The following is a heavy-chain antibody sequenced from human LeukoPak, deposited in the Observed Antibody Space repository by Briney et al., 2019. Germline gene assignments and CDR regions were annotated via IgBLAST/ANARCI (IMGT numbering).Heavy chain of an antibody. D-gene: IGHD3-22*01. CDR3: ARDPHGYYDSSGYYYFDY. CDR1: GGAFSGYY. CDR2: INHSGST. Sequence: SETLSLTCAVYGGAFSGYYWSWIRQPPGKGLEWIGEINHSGSTNYNPSLKSRVTISVDTSKNQFSLNLSSVTAADTAVYYCARDPHGYYDSSGYYYFDYWGQGTLVTVSS. V-gene: IGHV4-34*01. J-gene: IGHJ4*02.